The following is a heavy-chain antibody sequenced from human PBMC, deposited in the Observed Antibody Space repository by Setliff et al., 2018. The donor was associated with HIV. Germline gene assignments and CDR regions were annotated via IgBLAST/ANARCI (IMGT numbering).Heavy chain of an antibody. CDR3: AREHCSGGSCNGFDI. CDR2: IYISGTT. J-gene: IGHJ3*02. Sequence: SETLSLTCTVSGGSISTSYWNWIRQRTGKGLERIAYIYISGTTNYNPSLKSRVTISLDTSRNQFSLKLGSVTAADTAMYYCAREHCSGGSCNGFDIWGQGTMVTVSS. D-gene: IGHD2-15*01. CDR1: GGSISTSY. V-gene: IGHV4-4*09.